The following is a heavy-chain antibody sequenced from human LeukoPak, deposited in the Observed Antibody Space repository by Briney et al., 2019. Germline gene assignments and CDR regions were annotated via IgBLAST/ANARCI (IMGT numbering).Heavy chain of an antibody. J-gene: IGHJ4*02. D-gene: IGHD4-17*01. CDR2: INPSGGRT. Sequence: ASVKVSCKASGYTFISYFMNWVRQAPGQGLEWMGIINPSGGRTNYAQKLEGRVIVTRDTSTSRVYMELYSLRSEDTAVYYCARGGRDYGDFLAGHWGQGTLVTVSS. V-gene: IGHV1-46*01. CDR3: ARGGRDYGDFLAGH. CDR1: GYTFISYF.